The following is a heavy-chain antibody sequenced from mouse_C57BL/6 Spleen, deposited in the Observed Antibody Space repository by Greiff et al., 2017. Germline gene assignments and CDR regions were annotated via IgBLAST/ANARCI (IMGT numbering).Heavy chain of an antibody. CDR2: INPNNGGT. D-gene: IGHD2-1*01. CDR3: ARFGINYGFAY. CDR1: GYTFTDYY. Sequence: VQLQQSGPELVKPGASVKISCKASGYTFTDYYMNWVKQSHGKSLEWIGDINPNNGGTSYNQKFKGKATLTVDKSSSTAYMELRSLTSEDSAVYYCARFGINYGFAYWGQGTLVTVSA. J-gene: IGHJ3*01. V-gene: IGHV1-26*01.